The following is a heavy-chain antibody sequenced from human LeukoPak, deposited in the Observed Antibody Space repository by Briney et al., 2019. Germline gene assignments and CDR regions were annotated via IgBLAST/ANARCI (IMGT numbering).Heavy chain of an antibody. CDR2: ISSSSSYI. J-gene: IGHJ4*02. D-gene: IGHD3-16*01. V-gene: IGHV3-21*01. CDR3: ARALGGWGGRFDY. Sequence: GGSLRLSCAASGFTFSGYSMNWVRQAPGKGLEWVSSISSSSSYIYYADSVKGRFTISRDNAKNSLYLQMNSLRAEDTAVYYCARALGGWGGRFDYWGQGTLVTVSS. CDR1: GFTFSGYS.